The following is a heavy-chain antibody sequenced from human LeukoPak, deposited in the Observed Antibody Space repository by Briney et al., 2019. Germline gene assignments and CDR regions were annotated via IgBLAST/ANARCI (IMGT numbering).Heavy chain of an antibody. V-gene: IGHV4-59*01. CDR1: GGSISSYY. J-gene: IGHJ6*02. D-gene: IGHD5-12*01. CDR2: IYYSGST. CDR3: ARSGLDSRYYFGMDV. Sequence: SETLSLTCTVSGGSISSYYWSWTRQPPGGGLEWIGYIYYSGSTNYNPSLKRRVTISLDTSKSQFSLKLRSVTAADTAVYYCARSGLDSRYYFGMDVWGQGTTVTVSS.